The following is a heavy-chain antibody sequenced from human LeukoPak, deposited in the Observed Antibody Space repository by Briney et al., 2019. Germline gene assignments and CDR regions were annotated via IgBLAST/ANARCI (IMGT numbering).Heavy chain of an antibody. CDR2: ISGSGGNT. Sequence: PGGSLRLSCAASGFTFSSYAMSWVRQAPGKGLEWVSGISGSGGNTYYADAVKGRFTISRDNSKNTLYLQMNSLRAEDTAVYYCAKFPAEAPGDWGQGTLVTVSS. V-gene: IGHV3-23*01. D-gene: IGHD6-6*01. CDR1: GFTFSSYA. CDR3: AKFPAEAPGD. J-gene: IGHJ4*02.